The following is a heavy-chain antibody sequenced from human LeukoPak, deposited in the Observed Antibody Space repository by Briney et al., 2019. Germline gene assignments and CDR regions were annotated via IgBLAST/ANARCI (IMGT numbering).Heavy chain of an antibody. V-gene: IGHV3-21*01. Sequence: PGGSLRLSCAASGFTFSRHWMSWVRQAPGKGLEWVSSISSSSSYIYYADSVKGRFTISRDNAKNSLYLQMNSLRAEDTAVYYCARDKIVDTGGWGQGTLVTVSS. CDR3: ARDKIVDTGG. CDR2: ISSSSSYI. D-gene: IGHD5-18*01. CDR1: GFTFSRHW. J-gene: IGHJ4*02.